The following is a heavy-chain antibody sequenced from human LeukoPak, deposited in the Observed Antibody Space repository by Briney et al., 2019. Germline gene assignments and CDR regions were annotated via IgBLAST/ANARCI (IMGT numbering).Heavy chain of an antibody. CDR3: ARDREPDTATYYGMDV. J-gene: IGHJ6*02. D-gene: IGHD5-18*01. CDR2: ISAYNGNT. CDR1: GYTFTSYG. Sequence: GASVKVSCKASGYTFTSYGISWVRQAPGQGLEWMGWISAYNGNTNYAQKLQGRVTMTTDTSTSTAYMELRSLRSDDTAVYYCARDREPDTATYYGMDVWGQGTTVTVSS. V-gene: IGHV1-18*01.